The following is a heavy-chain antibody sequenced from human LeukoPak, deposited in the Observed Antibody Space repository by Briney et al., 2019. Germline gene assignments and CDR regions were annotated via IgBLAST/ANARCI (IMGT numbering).Heavy chain of an antibody. V-gene: IGHV3-74*01. CDR2: INSDGSIT. Sequence: GGSLRLSCAASGFTFSRNWMHWVRQAPGKGLVWVSRINSDGSITNYAGSVTGRFTISRDNAKNTLYLQMSRLRAEDTAVYYRAKIDAYWGQGTLVTVSS. J-gene: IGHJ4*02. CDR3: AKIDAY. CDR1: GFTFSRNW.